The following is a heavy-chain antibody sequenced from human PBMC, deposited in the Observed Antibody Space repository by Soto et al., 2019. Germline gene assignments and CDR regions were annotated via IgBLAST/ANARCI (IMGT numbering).Heavy chain of an antibody. Sequence: PGGSLRLSCAASGFTFSSYSMNWVRQAPGKGLEWVSSISSSSSYIYYADSVKGRFTISRDNAKNSLYLQMNSLRAEDTAVYYCALFQGWRDPKNWFDPWGQGTLVTVSS. D-gene: IGHD2-15*01. CDR2: ISSSSSYI. V-gene: IGHV3-21*01. CDR1: GFTFSSYS. J-gene: IGHJ5*02. CDR3: ALFQGWRDPKNWFDP.